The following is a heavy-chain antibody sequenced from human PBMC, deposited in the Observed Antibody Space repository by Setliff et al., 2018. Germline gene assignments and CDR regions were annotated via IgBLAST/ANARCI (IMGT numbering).Heavy chain of an antibody. CDR1: GDTFRSYS. D-gene: IGHD3-22*01. CDR3: ARSRHYYDSSGYCYYFDF. Sequence: SVKVSCKASGDTFRSYSISWVRQAPGQGLEWMGGIIPKLGSADYAQRFQDRVTINADESTRTVYMELSRLRSQDTAIYYCARSRHYYDSSGYCYYFDFGGQGTPVTVSS. J-gene: IGHJ4*02. V-gene: IGHV1-69*13. CDR2: IIPKLGSA.